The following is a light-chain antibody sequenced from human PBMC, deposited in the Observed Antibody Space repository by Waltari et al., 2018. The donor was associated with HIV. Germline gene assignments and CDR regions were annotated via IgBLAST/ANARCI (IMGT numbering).Light chain of an antibody. Sequence: SYELTQPPSVSVSPGQTARITCSGDALPNQYAYWYQQKPGQAPILMIYKDSERPSGIPERISGSSSGTTVTLTISGVQAEDEADYYCQSADSSGTYWVFGGGTKLTVL. V-gene: IGLV3-25*03. CDR3: QSADSSGTYWV. J-gene: IGLJ3*02. CDR2: KDS. CDR1: ALPNQY.